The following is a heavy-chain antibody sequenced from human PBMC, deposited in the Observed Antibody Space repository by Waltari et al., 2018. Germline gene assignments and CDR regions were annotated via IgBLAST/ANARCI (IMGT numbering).Heavy chain of an antibody. CDR2: IYSGGST. D-gene: IGHD5-12*01. Sequence: EVQLVESGGGLIQPGGSLRLSCAASGFTVSSNYMSWVRQAPGKGRGWVSVIYSGGSTYYSYSVKGRFTISRDNSKNTLYLQMNSLRAEDTAVYYCARDAGYSGHGGFDPWGQGTLVTVSS. CDR3: ARDAGYSGHGGFDP. J-gene: IGHJ5*02. V-gene: IGHV3-53*01. CDR1: GFTVSSNY.